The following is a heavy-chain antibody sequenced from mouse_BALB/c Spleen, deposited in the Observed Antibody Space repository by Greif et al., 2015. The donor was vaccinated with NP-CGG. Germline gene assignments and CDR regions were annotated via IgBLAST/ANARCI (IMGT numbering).Heavy chain of an antibody. CDR2: ISSGGSYT. CDR3: ARHPAY. CDR1: GFTFSSYA. V-gene: IGHV5-9-3*01. Sequence: DVKLVESGGGLVKPGGSLKLSCAASGFTFSSYAMSWVRQTPEKRLEWVATISSGGSYTYYPDSVKGRFTISRDNAKNTLYLQMSSLRSEDTAMYYCARHPAYWGQGTLVTVSA. J-gene: IGHJ3*01.